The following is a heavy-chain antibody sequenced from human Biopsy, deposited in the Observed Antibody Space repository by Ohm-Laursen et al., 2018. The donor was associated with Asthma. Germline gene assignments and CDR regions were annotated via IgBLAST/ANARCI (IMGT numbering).Heavy chain of an antibody. J-gene: IGHJ3*01. V-gene: IGHV1-3*04. CDR2: DNTGNGDT. D-gene: IGHD3-9*01. CDR3: ARTYYDFLTGQVKDVFGV. Sequence: SVKVSCKASGYNFISFAIHWVRQAPGQRLEWMGWDNTGNGDTKYSQKFQGRVTITRDTSASTAYMELRSLQSEDTATYYCARTYYDFLTGQVKDVFGVWGQGTMVTVSS. CDR1: GYNFISFA.